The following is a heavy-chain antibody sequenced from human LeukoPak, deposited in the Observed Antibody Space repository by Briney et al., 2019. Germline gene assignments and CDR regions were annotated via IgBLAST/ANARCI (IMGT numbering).Heavy chain of an antibody. D-gene: IGHD2-2*01. Sequence: GGSLRLSCAASGFTFSDYAMQWVRQAPGKGLEWVAFIRYDGSNKYYADSVKGRFTISRDNSKNTLYLQMNSLRTEDTAVYYCAKVGIVVVAAATPHFDSWGQGTLVTVSS. CDR2: IRYDGSNK. V-gene: IGHV3-30*02. J-gene: IGHJ5*01. CDR3: AKVGIVVVAAATPHFDS. CDR1: GFTFSDYA.